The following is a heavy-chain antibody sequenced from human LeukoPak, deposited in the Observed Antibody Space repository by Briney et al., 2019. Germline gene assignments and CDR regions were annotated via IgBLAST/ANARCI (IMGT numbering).Heavy chain of an antibody. Sequence: ASVKVSCKASGYTFTSYYMHWVRQAPGQGLEWMGIINPSGGSTSYAQKFQGRVTMTRDMSTSTVYMELSSLRSEDTAVYYCARDQNPYYDSSGCYYSPFDYWGQGTLVTVSS. D-gene: IGHD3-22*01. CDR2: INPSGGST. CDR1: GYTFTSYY. V-gene: IGHV1-46*01. J-gene: IGHJ4*02. CDR3: ARDQNPYYDSSGCYYSPFDY.